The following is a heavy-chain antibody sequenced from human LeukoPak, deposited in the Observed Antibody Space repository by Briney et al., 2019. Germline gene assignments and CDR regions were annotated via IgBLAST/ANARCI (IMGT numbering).Heavy chain of an antibody. CDR3: ARGPRGYTYGEDY. CDR2: INHSGST. D-gene: IGHD5-18*01. J-gene: IGHJ4*02. CDR1: GYSISSGYY. V-gene: IGHV4-38-2*02. Sequence: SETLSLTCTVSGYSISSGYYWSWIRQPPGKGLEWIGEINHSGSTNYNPSLKSRVTISVDTSKNQFSLKLSSVTAADTAVYYCARGPRGYTYGEDYWGQGTLVTVSS.